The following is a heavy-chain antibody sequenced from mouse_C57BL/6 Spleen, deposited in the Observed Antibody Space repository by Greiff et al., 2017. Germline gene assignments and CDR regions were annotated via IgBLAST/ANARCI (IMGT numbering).Heavy chain of an antibody. CDR2: INPGSGGT. V-gene: IGHV1-54*01. Sequence: QVQLQQSGAELVRPGTSVKVSCKASGYAFTNYLIEWVKQRPGQGLEWIGVINPGSGGTNYNEKFKGKATLTADKSSSTAYMQLSSLTSEDSAVYFCARSGTHYYGSSYIDYWGQGTTLTVSS. D-gene: IGHD1-1*01. CDR1: GYAFTNYL. J-gene: IGHJ2*01. CDR3: ARSGTHYYGSSYIDY.